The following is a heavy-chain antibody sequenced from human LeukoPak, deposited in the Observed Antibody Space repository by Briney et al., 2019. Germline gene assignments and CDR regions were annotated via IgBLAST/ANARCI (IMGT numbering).Heavy chain of an antibody. D-gene: IGHD2-2*01. J-gene: IGHJ4*02. CDR1: GGSFSGYY. Sequence: SETLSLTCAVYGGSFSGYYWSWIRQPPGKGLEWIGEINHSGSTNYNPSLKSRVTISVDTSKNQFSLKLSSVTAADTAVYYCARGFRQKIGYIVVVPALDYWGQGTLVTVSS. CDR2: INHSGST. V-gene: IGHV4-34*01. CDR3: ARGFRQKIGYIVVVPALDY.